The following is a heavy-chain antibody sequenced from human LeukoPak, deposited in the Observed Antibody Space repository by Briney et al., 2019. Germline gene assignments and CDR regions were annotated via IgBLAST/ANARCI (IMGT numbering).Heavy chain of an antibody. Sequence: GASVKVSCKASGYTFTSYGISWVRQAPGQGLEWMGWISAYNGNTNYAQKLQGRVTVTTDTSTSTAYMELRSLRSDDTAVYYCARVPWPVLRFLEWLFPPFDYWGQGTLVTVSS. CDR2: ISAYNGNT. CDR3: ARVPWPVLRFLEWLFPPFDY. CDR1: GYTFTSYG. V-gene: IGHV1-18*01. D-gene: IGHD3-3*01. J-gene: IGHJ4*02.